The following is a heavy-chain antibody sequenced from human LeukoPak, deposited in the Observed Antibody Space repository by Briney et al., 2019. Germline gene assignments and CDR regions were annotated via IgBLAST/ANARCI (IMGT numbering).Heavy chain of an antibody. V-gene: IGHV3-30*02. CDR3: AKDYYDSSGLFDY. CDR1: GFTFSSDG. J-gene: IGHJ4*02. D-gene: IGHD3-22*01. CDR2: IRYDGSNK. Sequence: PGGXLRLSCAASGFTFSSDGMHWVRQGPGKGVERVAFIRYDGSNKYYADSVKGRFTISRDNSKNTLYLQMNSLTAEDTAVYYCAKDYYDSSGLFDYWGQGTLVTVSS.